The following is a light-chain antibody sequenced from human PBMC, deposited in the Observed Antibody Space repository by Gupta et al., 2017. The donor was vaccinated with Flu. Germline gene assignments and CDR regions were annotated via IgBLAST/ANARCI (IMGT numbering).Light chain of an antibody. Sequence: ETVMTQSPATLSVSPGERATLSCRASQSVNSKLAWYQQRPGQAPRLLIYGASTRATGIPARFSGSGAGTEVTLTISSRQAEDFAVYYCQQDNNWPPWTFGQGTKVEIK. CDR1: QSVNSK. J-gene: IGKJ1*01. V-gene: IGKV3-15*01. CDR3: QQDNNWPPWT. CDR2: GAS.